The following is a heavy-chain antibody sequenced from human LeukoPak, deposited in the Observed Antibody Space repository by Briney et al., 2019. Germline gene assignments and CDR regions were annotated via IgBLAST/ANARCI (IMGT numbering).Heavy chain of an antibody. CDR3: GRGMRDYYGLDY. V-gene: IGHV3-74*01. D-gene: IGHD3-10*01. J-gene: IGHJ4*02. CDR2: INSDGRIT. CDR1: GFIFSNFW. Sequence: GGSLRLSCAASGFIFSNFWMHWVRQVPGKGLVWVSHINSDGRITDYADSVRGRFTISRDNAKNTLYLQMNRLTVEDTAVYYCGRGMRDYYGLDYWGQGILVTVSS.